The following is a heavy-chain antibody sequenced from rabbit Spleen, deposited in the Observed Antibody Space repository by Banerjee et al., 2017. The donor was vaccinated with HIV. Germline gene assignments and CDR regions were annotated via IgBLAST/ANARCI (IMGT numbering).Heavy chain of an antibody. CDR1: GFSFSSSYW. V-gene: IGHV1S40*01. Sequence: QSLEESGGDLVKPGASLTLTCTASGFSFSSSYWICWVRQAPGKGLEWIACIYAGSSGSTYYASWAKGRFTISKTSSTTVTLRMTSLTAADAATYFCAREDVGLGNFNLWGQGTLVTVS. CDR3: AREDVGLGNFNL. D-gene: IGHD4-2*01. CDR2: IYAGSSGST. J-gene: IGHJ4*01.